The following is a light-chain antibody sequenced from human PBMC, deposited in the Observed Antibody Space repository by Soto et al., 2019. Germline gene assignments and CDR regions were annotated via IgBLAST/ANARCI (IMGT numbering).Light chain of an antibody. V-gene: IGKV3D-20*01. CDR3: QQYGSSAPIT. J-gene: IGKJ5*01. CDR1: QSVGSF. CDR2: DTS. Sequence: EIVLTQSPATLSLSPGERATLSCGASQSVGSFLSLYQQKAGQAPTLLIYDTSIRATGIRARLSGSGSETDFTLTISILEPEDFALDYCQQYGSSAPITFGQGTRLEIK.